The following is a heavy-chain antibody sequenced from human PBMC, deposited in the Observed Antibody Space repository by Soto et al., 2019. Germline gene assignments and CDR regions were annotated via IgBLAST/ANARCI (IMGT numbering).Heavy chain of an antibody. CDR1: GDSISSSRYY. J-gene: IGHJ6*02. CDR3: AGQAGGGRFNYGMDV. V-gene: IGHV4-39*01. Sequence: SETLSLTCSVSGDSISSSRYYWVWIRHPPGKGLEWIGNIYYSGSSYSNPSLKSRITISVDTSKNQFSLKLSSVTAADTAVYYCAGQAGGGRFNYGMDVWGQGTTVTVSS. D-gene: IGHD2-15*01. CDR2: IYYSGSS.